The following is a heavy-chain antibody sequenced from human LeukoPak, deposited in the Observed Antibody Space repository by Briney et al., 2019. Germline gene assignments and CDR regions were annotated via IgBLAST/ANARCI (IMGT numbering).Heavy chain of an antibody. D-gene: IGHD3-16*01. J-gene: IGHJ4*02. V-gene: IGHV3-30*03. CDR3: ARVGDINYFDY. CDR1: GFTFSNYG. Sequence: GGSLRLSCAASGFTFSNYGIHWVRQAPGKGPEWVAAISYDGIHKFYTESVKGRFIISRDNSKNTLYLQMGSLRAEDMAVYYCARVGDINYFDYWGQGTLVTVSS. CDR2: ISYDGIHK.